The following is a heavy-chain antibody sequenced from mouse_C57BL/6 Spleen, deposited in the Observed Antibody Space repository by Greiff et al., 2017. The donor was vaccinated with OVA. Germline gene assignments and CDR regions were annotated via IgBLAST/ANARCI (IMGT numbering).Heavy chain of an antibody. CDR1: GYAFSSSW. V-gene: IGHV1-82*01. CDR2: IYPGDGDT. J-gene: IGHJ2*01. D-gene: IGHD2-4*01. Sequence: VQLQQSGPELVKPGASVKISCKASGYAFSSSWMNWVKQRPGKGLEWIGRIYPGDGDTNYNGKFKGKATLTADKSSSTAYMQLSSLTSEDSAVYCCARRVYYDYDGYFDYWGQGTTLTVSS. CDR3: ARRVYYDYDGYFDY.